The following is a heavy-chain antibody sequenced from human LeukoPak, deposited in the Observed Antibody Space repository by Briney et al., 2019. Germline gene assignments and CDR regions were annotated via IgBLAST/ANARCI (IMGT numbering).Heavy chain of an antibody. V-gene: IGHV4-39*07. D-gene: IGHD3-10*01. Sequence: SETLSLTCTVSGGSISSSSYYWGWIRRPPGKGLEWIGSIYYSGSTNYNPSLKSRVTISVDTSKNQFSLKLSSVTAADTAVYYCARGGYYGSGRGLFFDYWGQGTLVTVSS. CDR1: GGSISSSSYY. J-gene: IGHJ4*02. CDR3: ARGGYYGSGRGLFFDY. CDR2: IYYSGST.